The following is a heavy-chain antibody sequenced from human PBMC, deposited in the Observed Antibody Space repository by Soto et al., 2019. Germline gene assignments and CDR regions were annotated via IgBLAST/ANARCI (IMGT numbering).Heavy chain of an antibody. CDR1: GFTFSSYW. CDR3: ARDYDSSGYYQFDY. V-gene: IGHV3-7*01. D-gene: IGHD3-22*01. J-gene: IGHJ4*02. CDR2: IKQDGSEK. Sequence: GGALRLSCAASGFTFSSYWMSWVRPAPGKGLEWVANIKQDGSEKYYVDSVKGRFTISRDNAKNSLYLQMNSLRAEDTAVYYCARDYDSSGYYQFDYWGQGTLVTVSS.